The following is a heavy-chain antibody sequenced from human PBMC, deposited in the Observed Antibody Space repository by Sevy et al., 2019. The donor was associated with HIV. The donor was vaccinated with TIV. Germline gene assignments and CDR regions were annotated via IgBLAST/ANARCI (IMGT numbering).Heavy chain of an antibody. D-gene: IGHD1-20*01. CDR1: GFTFNTYA. V-gene: IGHV3-23*01. J-gene: IGHJ4*02. Sequence: GGSLRLSCTASGFTFNTYAMSWVRRAPGKGLEWVSAIGSGSTTYYVDSVKGRFTISRDNSKTTLYLQMNSLRVDDTAVYYCAKNLRGKYLEGYFDYWGQGILVTVSS. CDR2: IGSGSTT. CDR3: AKNLRGKYLEGYFDY.